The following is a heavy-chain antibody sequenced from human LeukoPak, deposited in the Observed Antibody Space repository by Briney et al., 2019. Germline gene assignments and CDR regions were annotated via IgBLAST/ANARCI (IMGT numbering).Heavy chain of an antibody. Sequence: ASVKVSCKASGYTFTGYYMHWVRQAPGQGLEWMGWINPNSGGTNYAQKFQGRVTMTRDTSISTAYMELSRLRSDDTAVYYCARAPSGSYSDFDYWGQGTLVTVSS. D-gene: IGHD1-26*01. CDR3: ARAPSGSYSDFDY. CDR2: INPNSGGT. CDR1: GYTFTGYY. J-gene: IGHJ4*02. V-gene: IGHV1-2*02.